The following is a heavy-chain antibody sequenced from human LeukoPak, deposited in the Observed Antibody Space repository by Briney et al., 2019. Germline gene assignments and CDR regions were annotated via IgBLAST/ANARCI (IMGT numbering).Heavy chain of an antibody. D-gene: IGHD2-8*01. CDR3: TRSTNLEAFDI. J-gene: IGHJ3*02. Sequence: SETLSLTCTVSGGSISSSYYYWGWIRQPPGKGLEWIGYIYYSGSTNYNPSLKSRVTVSVDTSKNQCSLKLSSVTTADTAVYYCTRSTNLEAFDIWGQGTMVTVSS. V-gene: IGHV4-61*05. CDR2: IYYSGST. CDR1: GGSISSSYYY.